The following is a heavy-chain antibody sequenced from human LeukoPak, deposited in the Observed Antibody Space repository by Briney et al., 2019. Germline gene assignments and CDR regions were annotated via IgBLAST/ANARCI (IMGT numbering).Heavy chain of an antibody. J-gene: IGHJ6*03. V-gene: IGHV3-30*01. CDR2: ISYDGSNK. CDR1: GFTFSSYA. Sequence: PGGSLRLSCAASGFTFSSYAMHWVRQAPGKGLEWVAVISYDGSNKYYADSVKGRFTIYRDNSKNTLYLQMNSLRAEDTAVYYCARDAGATVYYYYYMDVWGKGTTVTVSS. D-gene: IGHD1-26*01. CDR3: ARDAGATVYYYYYMDV.